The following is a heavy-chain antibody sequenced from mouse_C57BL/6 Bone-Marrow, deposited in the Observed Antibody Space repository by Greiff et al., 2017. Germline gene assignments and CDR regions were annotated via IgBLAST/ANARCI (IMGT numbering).Heavy chain of an antibody. V-gene: IGHV1-81*01. Sequence: VQLQQSGAELARPGASVKLSCKASGYTFTSYGISWVKQRTGQGLEWIGEIYPRSGNTYYNEKFKGKATLTADKSSSTAYMELRSLTSEDSAVYFCARSGYYGSSYGCAYWGQGTLVTVSA. D-gene: IGHD1-1*01. CDR3: ARSGYYGSSYGCAY. J-gene: IGHJ3*01. CDR1: GYTFTSYG. CDR2: IYPRSGNT.